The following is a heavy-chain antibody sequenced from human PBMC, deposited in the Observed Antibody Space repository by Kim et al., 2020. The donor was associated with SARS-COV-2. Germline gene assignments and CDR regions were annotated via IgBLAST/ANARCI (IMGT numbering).Heavy chain of an antibody. D-gene: IGHD5-12*01. J-gene: IGHJ4*02. CDR3: ARDNGVATYFDY. CDR1: GFTFSSYG. Sequence: GGSLRLSCAASGFTFSSYGMHWVRQAPGKGLEWVAVIWYDGSNKYYADSVKGRFTISRDNSKNTLYLQMNSLRAEDTAVYYCARDNGVATYFDYWGQGTLVTVSS. CDR2: IWYDGSNK. V-gene: IGHV3-33*01.